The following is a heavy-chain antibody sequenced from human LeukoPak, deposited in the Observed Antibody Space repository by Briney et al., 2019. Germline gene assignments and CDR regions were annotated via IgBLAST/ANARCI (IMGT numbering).Heavy chain of an antibody. Sequence: SETLSLTCTVSGGSISSSSYYWGWIRQPPGKGLEWIGSIYYSGSTYYNPSLKSRVTISVDTSKNQFSLKLSSVTAADTAVYYCARDRSGSIGGRWFDPWGQGTLVTVSS. J-gene: IGHJ5*02. V-gene: IGHV4-39*07. CDR2: IYYSGST. D-gene: IGHD1-26*01. CDR3: ARDRSGSIGGRWFDP. CDR1: GGSISSSSYY.